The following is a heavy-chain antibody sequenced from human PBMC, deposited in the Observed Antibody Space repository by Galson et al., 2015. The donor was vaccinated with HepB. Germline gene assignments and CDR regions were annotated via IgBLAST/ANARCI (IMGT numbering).Heavy chain of an antibody. CDR3: AKASGSGSYYIREELDY. V-gene: IGHV3-23*01. CDR2: ISGSGGST. Sequence: SLRLSCAASGFTFSSYAMSWVRQAPGKGLEWVSAISGSGGSTYYADSVKGRFTISRDNSKNTLYLQMNSLRAEDTAVYYCAKASGSGSYYIREELDYWGQGTLVTVSS. J-gene: IGHJ4*02. D-gene: IGHD3-10*01. CDR1: GFTFSSYA.